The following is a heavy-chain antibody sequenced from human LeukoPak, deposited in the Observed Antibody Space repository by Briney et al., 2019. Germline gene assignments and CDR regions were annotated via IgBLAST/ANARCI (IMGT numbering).Heavy chain of an antibody. CDR3: ARVASVGYDFWSGYYKEGWFDP. CDR2: IYTSGST. J-gene: IGHJ5*02. V-gene: IGHV4-4*07. CDR1: GGSISSYY. D-gene: IGHD3-3*01. Sequence: SETLSLTCTVSGGSISSYYWSWIRQPAGKGLEWIGRIYTSGSTNYNPSLKSRVTMSVDTSKNQFSLKLSSVTAADTAVYYCARVASVGYDFWSGYYKEGWFDPWGQGTLVTVSS.